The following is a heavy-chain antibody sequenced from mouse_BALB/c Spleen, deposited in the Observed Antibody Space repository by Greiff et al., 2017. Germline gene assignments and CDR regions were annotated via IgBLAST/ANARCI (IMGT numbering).Heavy chain of an antibody. Sequence: VQLQQSGAELAKPGASVKMSCKASGYTFTSYWMHWVKQRPGQGLEWIGYINPSTGYTEYNQKFKDKATLTADKASSTAYMQLSSLTSEDSAVYYCEREEGSSRYFDYWGQGTTLTVSS. CDR1: GYTFTSYW. V-gene: IGHV1-7*01. CDR3: EREEGSSRYFDY. CDR2: INPSTGYT. J-gene: IGHJ2*01. D-gene: IGHD1-1*01.